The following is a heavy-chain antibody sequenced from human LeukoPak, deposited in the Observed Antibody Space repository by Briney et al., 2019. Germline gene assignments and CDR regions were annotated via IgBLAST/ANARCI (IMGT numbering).Heavy chain of an antibody. CDR3: ARIAGIAAAGTSYDWFDP. V-gene: IGHV4-59*01. CDR1: GGSISSYY. D-gene: IGHD6-13*01. Sequence: SETLSLTCTVSGGSISSYYWSWIRQPPGKGLEWIGYIYYSGSTNYNPSLKSRVTISVDTSKNQFSLKLSSVTAADTAVYCCARIAGIAAAGTSYDWFDPWGQGTLVTVSS. CDR2: IYYSGST. J-gene: IGHJ5*02.